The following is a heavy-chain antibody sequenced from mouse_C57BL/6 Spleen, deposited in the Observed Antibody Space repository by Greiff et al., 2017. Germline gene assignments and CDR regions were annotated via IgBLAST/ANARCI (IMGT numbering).Heavy chain of an antibody. Sequence: QVQLQQPGAELVMPGASVKLSCKASGYTFTSYWMHWVKQRPGQGLEWIGEIDPSDSYTNYNQKFKGKSTLTVDKSSSTAYLQLSSLTSEDSAVYYCARTAYYGNYPAWFAYWGQGTLVTVSA. V-gene: IGHV1-69*01. D-gene: IGHD2-10*01. CDR3: ARTAYYGNYPAWFAY. CDR2: IDPSDSYT. CDR1: GYTFTSYW. J-gene: IGHJ3*01.